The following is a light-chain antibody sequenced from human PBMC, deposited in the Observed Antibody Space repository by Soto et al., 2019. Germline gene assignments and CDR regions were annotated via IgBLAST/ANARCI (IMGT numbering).Light chain of an antibody. CDR1: QSVSSY. CDR3: QQRSNWLT. Sequence: EIVFTQSPATLSLSPGERATLSCRASQSVSSYLAWYQQKPVQAPRLLIYDASNRATGIPARFSGSGSGTDFTLTISSLEPEDFAVYYCQQRSNWLTFGGGTKVDVK. CDR2: DAS. V-gene: IGKV3-11*01. J-gene: IGKJ4*01.